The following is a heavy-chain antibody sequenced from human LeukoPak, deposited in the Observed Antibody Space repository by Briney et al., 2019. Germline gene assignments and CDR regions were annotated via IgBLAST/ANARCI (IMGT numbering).Heavy chain of an antibody. V-gene: IGHV4-34*01. CDR2: INHSGST. CDR3: ARGRVHSSSSGFDP. CDR1: GGSFSGYY. Sequence: SETLSLTCAVYGGSFSGYYWSWIRQPPGKGLEWIGEINHSGSTNYNPSLKSRVTISVDTSKNQFSPKLSSVTAADTAVYYCARGRVHSSSSGFDPWGQGTLVTVSS. J-gene: IGHJ5*02. D-gene: IGHD6-6*01.